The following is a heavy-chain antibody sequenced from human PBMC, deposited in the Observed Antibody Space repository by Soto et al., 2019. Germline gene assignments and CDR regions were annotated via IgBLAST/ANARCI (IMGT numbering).Heavy chain of an antibody. D-gene: IGHD3-16*02. CDR1: GYTFTSYG. CDR3: ARDSGDYDYIWGSYRVVWFDP. Sequence: QVQLVQSGAEVKKPGASVKVSCKASGYTFTSYGISWVRQAPGQGLEWMGWISAYNGNTNYAQKLQGRVTMTTDTSTSTAYRELRSLRSDDTAVYYCARDSGDYDYIWGSYRVVWFDPWGQGTLVTVSS. CDR2: ISAYNGNT. J-gene: IGHJ5*02. V-gene: IGHV1-18*01.